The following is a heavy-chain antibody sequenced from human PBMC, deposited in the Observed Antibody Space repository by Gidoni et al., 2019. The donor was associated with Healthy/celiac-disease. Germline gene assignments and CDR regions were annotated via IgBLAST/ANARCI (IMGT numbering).Heavy chain of an antibody. Sequence: EVQLLESGGGLVQPGGSLRLSCSASGFTFSSYAMCWVRQAPGKGLEWVAAISGSGGSTYYADSVKGRFTISRDNSKNTLYLQMNSLRAEDTAVYYCVAPSKAPFFDYWGQGTLVTVSS. CDR1: GFTFSSYA. V-gene: IGHV3-23*01. J-gene: IGHJ4*02. CDR2: ISGSGGST. CDR3: VAPSKAPFFDY.